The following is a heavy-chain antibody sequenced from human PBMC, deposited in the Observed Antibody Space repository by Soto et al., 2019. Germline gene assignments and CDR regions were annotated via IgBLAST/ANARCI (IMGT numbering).Heavy chain of an antibody. D-gene: IGHD6-19*01. CDR3: AKDRGLVLSFYFDY. CDR2: VSWNSGSI. Sequence: EVQLVESGGGLVQPGRSLRLSCAASGFTFVDYAMQWVRQSPGKGLEWVSGVSWNSGSIGYADSVKGRFTISRDNAKNSLYLQMNSLRAEDTALYYCAKDRGLVLSFYFDYWGQGTLVTVSS. J-gene: IGHJ4*02. CDR1: GFTFVDYA. V-gene: IGHV3-9*01.